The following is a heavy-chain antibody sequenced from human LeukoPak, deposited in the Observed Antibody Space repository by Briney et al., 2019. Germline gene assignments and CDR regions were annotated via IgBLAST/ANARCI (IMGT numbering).Heavy chain of an antibody. CDR1: GGSFSGYY. CDR3: ARHSSSSWYFDL. J-gene: IGHJ2*01. D-gene: IGHD6-13*01. V-gene: IGHV4-34*01. Sequence: SETLSPTCAVYGGSFSGYYWSWIRQPPGKGLEWIGEINHSGSTNYNPSLKSRVTISVDTSKNQFSLKLSSVTAADTAVYYCARHSSSSWYFDLWGRGTLVTVSS. CDR2: INHSGST.